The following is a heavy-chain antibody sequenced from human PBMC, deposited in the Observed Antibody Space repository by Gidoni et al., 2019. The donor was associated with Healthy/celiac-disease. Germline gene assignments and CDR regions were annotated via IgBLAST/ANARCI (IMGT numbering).Heavy chain of an antibody. J-gene: IGHJ3*02. CDR3: ARERRDYVWGSYKPSEPGAFDI. Sequence: EVQLVQSGAEVKKPGESLKISCKGSGYSFTSYWIGWVRQMPGKGLEWMGIIYPGDSDTRYSPSFQGQVTISADKSISTAYLQWSSLKASDTAMYYCARERRDYVWGSYKPSEPGAFDIWGQGTMVTVSS. D-gene: IGHD3-16*01. CDR1: GYSFTSYW. CDR2: IYPGDSDT. V-gene: IGHV5-51*01.